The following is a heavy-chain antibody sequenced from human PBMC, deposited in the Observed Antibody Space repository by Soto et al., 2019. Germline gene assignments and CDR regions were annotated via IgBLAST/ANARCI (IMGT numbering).Heavy chain of an antibody. CDR1: GFTFSSYG. J-gene: IGHJ4*02. V-gene: IGHV3-33*01. CDR2: IWYDGSNK. Sequence: PGGSLRLSCAASGFTFSSYGMHWVRQAPGKGLEWVAVIWYDGSNKYYADSVKGRFTISRDNSKNTLYLQMNSLRAEDTAVYYCAREQNHYDILTGLFDYWGQGTLVTVSS. CDR3: AREQNHYDILTGLFDY. D-gene: IGHD3-9*01.